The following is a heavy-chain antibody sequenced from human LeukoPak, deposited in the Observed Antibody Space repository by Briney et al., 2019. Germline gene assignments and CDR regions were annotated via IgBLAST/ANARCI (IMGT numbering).Heavy chain of an antibody. D-gene: IGHD3-10*01. Sequence: GAVQDSCKASGYTFTGYYMHAVRQARGQRAAGMGWIYPNSGGTNYAQKFQGRVTMTRDTSISTAYMELSRLRSDDTAVYYCERGAITMVREVITHYWGQGTLVTVSS. J-gene: IGHJ4*02. CDR1: GYTFTGYY. CDR2: IYPNSGGT. CDR3: ERGAITMVREVITHY. V-gene: IGHV1-2*02.